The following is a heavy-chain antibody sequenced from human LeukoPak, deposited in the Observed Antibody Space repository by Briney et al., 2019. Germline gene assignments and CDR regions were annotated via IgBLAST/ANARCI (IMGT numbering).Heavy chain of an antibody. CDR2: ISSSSSYI. CDR3: ARVQVVTNAFDI. D-gene: IGHD2-21*02. Sequence: GGSLRLSRAASGFTFSSYSMNWVRQAPGKGLEWVSSISSSSSYIYYADSVKGRFTISRDNAKNSLYLQMNSLRAEDTAVYYCARVQVVTNAFDIWGQGTMVTVPS. J-gene: IGHJ3*02. CDR1: GFTFSSYS. V-gene: IGHV3-21*01.